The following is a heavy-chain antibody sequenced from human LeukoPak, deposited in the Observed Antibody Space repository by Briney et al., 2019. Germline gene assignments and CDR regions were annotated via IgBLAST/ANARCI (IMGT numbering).Heavy chain of an antibody. Sequence: GGPLRLSCAASGFTLSTHWMHWVRQPPEKGLLGAEHINPDGSGTYYAASVKGRFTISRDNAKNTLYLQMHSLTAEDTAVYYCVRGALRDCSYTSCTRGNWFDPWGQGTLVTVSS. CDR2: INPDGSGT. V-gene: IGHV3-74*01. D-gene: IGHD2-2*01. CDR1: GFTLSTHW. J-gene: IGHJ5*02. CDR3: VRGALRDCSYTSCTRGNWFDP.